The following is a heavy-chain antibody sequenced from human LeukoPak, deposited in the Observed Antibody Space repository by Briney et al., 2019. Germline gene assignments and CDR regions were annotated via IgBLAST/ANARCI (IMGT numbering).Heavy chain of an antibody. V-gene: IGHV3-33*01. CDR1: GFTFSSYG. CDR2: IWYDGTNK. CDR3: ARSKGSTINAFDI. J-gene: IGHJ3*02. Sequence: PGRSLRLSCAASGFTFSSYGMHWVRQAPGKGLEWVAIIWYDGTNKYYADSVKGRFTISRDNSKNTLYLQMNGLRADDTAVYYCARSKGSTINAFDIWGQGTMVTVSS. D-gene: IGHD5/OR15-5a*01.